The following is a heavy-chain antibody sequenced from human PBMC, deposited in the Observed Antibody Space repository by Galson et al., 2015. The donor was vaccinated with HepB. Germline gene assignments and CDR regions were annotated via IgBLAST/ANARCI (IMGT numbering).Heavy chain of an antibody. Sequence: ETLSLTCAVSGYSISSSNWWGWIRQPPGKGLEWIGYIYYSGSTYYNPSLKSRVTMSVDTSKNQFSLKLSSVTAVDTAVYYCARAGYRHRGAFDYWGQGTLVTVSS. CDR1: GYSISSSNW. D-gene: IGHD6-13*01. V-gene: IGHV4-28*01. CDR2: IYYSGST. J-gene: IGHJ4*02. CDR3: ARAGYRHRGAFDY.